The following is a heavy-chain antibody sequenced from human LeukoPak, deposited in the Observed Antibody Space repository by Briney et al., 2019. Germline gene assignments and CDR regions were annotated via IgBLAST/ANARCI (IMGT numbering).Heavy chain of an antibody. CDR1: GDSFTSYW. J-gene: IGHJ6*02. CDR2: IYPGDYDT. CDR3: ARLAGAVAGLEAYYGMDV. V-gene: IGHV5-51*01. D-gene: IGHD6-13*01. Sequence: GESLKISCKVSGDSFTSYWIGWLRRLPGKGLEGMGSIYPGDYDTRYSPYVQGQVNISADKSISTAYLQWSSLKASDTAMYYCARLAGAVAGLEAYYGMDVWGQGTTVTVSS.